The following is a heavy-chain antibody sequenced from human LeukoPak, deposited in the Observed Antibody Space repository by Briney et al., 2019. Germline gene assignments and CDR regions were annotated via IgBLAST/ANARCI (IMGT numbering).Heavy chain of an antibody. Sequence: GGSLRLSCVASGFSFNSYAMTWVRQAPGKGLVWVSRINRDGSSTSYADSVKGRFTISRDNAKNTLYLQMNSLRAEDTAVYYCARSLRVRGVPDYMDVWGKGTTVTISS. CDR1: GFSFNSYA. D-gene: IGHD3-10*01. CDR2: INRDGSST. V-gene: IGHV3-74*01. CDR3: ARSLRVRGVPDYMDV. J-gene: IGHJ6*03.